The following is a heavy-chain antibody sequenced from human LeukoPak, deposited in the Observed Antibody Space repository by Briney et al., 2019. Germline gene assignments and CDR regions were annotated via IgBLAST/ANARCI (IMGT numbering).Heavy chain of an antibody. CDR2: LGPDETYT. Sequence: GGSLRLSCAASGLSFSISWMHWVRQAPGKGLVWVSRLGPDETYTNYADSVKGRFTISRDTGKNTLYLQMNSLRAEDTAIYYCARDTYNCGGDCSPILANSGQGTLVSVSS. J-gene: IGHJ4*02. V-gene: IGHV3-74*01. CDR3: ARDTYNCGGDCSPILAN. D-gene: IGHD2-21*02. CDR1: GLSFSISW.